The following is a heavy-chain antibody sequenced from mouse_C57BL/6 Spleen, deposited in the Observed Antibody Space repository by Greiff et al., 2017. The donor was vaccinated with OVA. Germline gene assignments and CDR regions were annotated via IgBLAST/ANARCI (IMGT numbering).Heavy chain of an antibody. J-gene: IGHJ2*01. CDR2: IDPENGDT. Sequence: EVQRVESGAELVRPGASVKLSCTASGFNIKDDYMHWVKQRPEQGLEWIGWIDPENGDTEYASKFQGKATITADTSSNTAYLQLSSLTSEDTAVYYCTTSGGLRRWDYFDYWGQGTTLTVSS. D-gene: IGHD2-2*01. CDR3: TTSGGLRRWDYFDY. CDR1: GFNIKDDY. V-gene: IGHV14-4*01.